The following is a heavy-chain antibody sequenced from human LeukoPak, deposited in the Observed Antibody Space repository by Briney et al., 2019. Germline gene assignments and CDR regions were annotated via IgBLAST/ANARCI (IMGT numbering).Heavy chain of an antibody. Sequence: GGSLRLSCAASGFTFSGTWMHWVRQPPGKGLVWVARITSDGISTTYAESVKGRFTISRDNAKNTLYLQMNSLRAEDTAVYYCARPIVVVPAAIYWFDPWGQGTLVTVSS. V-gene: IGHV3-74*03. CDR1: GFTFSGTW. CDR2: ITSDGIST. CDR3: ARPIVVVPAAIYWFDP. J-gene: IGHJ5*02. D-gene: IGHD2-2*02.